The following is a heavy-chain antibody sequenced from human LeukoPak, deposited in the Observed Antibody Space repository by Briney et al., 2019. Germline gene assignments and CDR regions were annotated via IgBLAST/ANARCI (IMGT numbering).Heavy chain of an antibody. CDR2: INHSGST. Sequence: SETLSLTCAVYGGFFSGYYWGWIRQPPGKGSEWIGEINHSGSTNYNPSLKSRVTISVDTSKNQFSLKLSSVTAADTAVYYCARGPAAMIGEDYYGMDVWGKGTTVTVSS. CDR1: GGFFSGYY. J-gene: IGHJ6*04. D-gene: IGHD2-2*01. V-gene: IGHV4-34*01. CDR3: ARGPAAMIGEDYYGMDV.